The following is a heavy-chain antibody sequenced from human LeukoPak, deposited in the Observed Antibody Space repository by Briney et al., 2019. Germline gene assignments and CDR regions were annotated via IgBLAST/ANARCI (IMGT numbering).Heavy chain of an antibody. J-gene: IGHJ3*02. CDR3: ARDLAWDAFDI. CDR2: ISTDGSST. V-gene: IGHV3-74*01. Sequence: PGGSLRLSCAASGFTFSSYWMHWLRQAPGKGLVWVSRISTDGSSTTYADSVKGRFTISRDNGKNTLYLQMNSLRAEDTAVYYCARDLAWDAFDIWGQGTMVTVSS. CDR1: GFTFSSYW.